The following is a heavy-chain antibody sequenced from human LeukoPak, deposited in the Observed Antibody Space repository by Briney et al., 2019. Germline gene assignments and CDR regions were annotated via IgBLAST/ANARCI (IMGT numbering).Heavy chain of an antibody. V-gene: IGHV3-21*01. J-gene: IGHJ3*02. CDR1: GFTFRSST. Sequence: GGSLRLSCAASGFTFRSSTMNWVRQAPGKGLEWVSSISSSSAYIYYADSVKGRFTISRDNAKNSLYLQMNSLRAEDTAVYYCARAVSAYDAFDIWGQGTMVTVSS. CDR2: ISSSSAYI. CDR3: ARAVSAYDAFDI.